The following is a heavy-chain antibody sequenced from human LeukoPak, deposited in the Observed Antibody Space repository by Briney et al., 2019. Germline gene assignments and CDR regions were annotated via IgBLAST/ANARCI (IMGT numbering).Heavy chain of an antibody. V-gene: IGHV4-4*07. CDR3: ARDPYCSSTSCYLWFDP. D-gene: IGHD2-2*01. CDR1: GGSISSYY. J-gene: IGHJ5*02. Sequence: PSETLSLTCTVSGGSISSYYWSWIRQPARKGLEWIGRIYTSGSTNYNPSLKSRVTMSVDTSKNQFSLKLSSVTAADTAVYYCARDPYCSSTSCYLWFDPWGQGTLVTVSS. CDR2: IYTSGST.